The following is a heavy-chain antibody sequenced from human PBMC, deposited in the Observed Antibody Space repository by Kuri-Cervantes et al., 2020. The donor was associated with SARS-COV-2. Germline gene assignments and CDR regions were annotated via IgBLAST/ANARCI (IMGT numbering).Heavy chain of an antibody. J-gene: IGHJ3*02. CDR3: ARAGWSNFAIKAFDI. V-gene: IGHV6-1*01. D-gene: IGHD3-3*02. CDR2: TYYRSKWYN. Sequence: SQTLSLIYAISGDSVSSNSAAWNWIRQSPSRVLEWLGRTYYRSKWYNDYAPSVKTRVSITPDTSKNQFSVQLNSVTPDDTAVYYCARAGWSNFAIKAFDIWGQGTKVTVSS. CDR1: GDSVSSNSAA.